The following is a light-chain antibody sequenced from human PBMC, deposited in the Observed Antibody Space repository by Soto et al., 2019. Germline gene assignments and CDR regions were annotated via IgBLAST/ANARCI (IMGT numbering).Light chain of an antibody. CDR3: QQRSNWPPYT. Sequence: EIVLTQSPATLSLSPGERATLSCRASQSVSSYLAWYQQKPGQAPRLLIYDASNRATGIPARFSGSGSGIDFTLTIISLEPEDFAFYYCQQRSNWPPYTFGQGTKLEIK. CDR2: DAS. V-gene: IGKV3-11*01. J-gene: IGKJ2*01. CDR1: QSVSSY.